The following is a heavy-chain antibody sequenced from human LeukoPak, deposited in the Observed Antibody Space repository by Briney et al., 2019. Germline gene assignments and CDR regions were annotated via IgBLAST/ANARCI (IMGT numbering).Heavy chain of an antibody. D-gene: IGHD2-2*01. Sequence: RPGGSLRLSCAASGFTFSSYSMNWVRQAPGKGLEWVSSISSSSSYIYYADSVKGRFTISRDNAKNSLYLQMNSLRAEDTAVYYCARDLVVVPAAPVHYYYGMDVWGKGTTVTVSS. CDR3: ARDLVVVPAAPVHYYYGMDV. CDR1: GFTFSSYS. V-gene: IGHV3-21*01. J-gene: IGHJ6*04. CDR2: ISSSSSYI.